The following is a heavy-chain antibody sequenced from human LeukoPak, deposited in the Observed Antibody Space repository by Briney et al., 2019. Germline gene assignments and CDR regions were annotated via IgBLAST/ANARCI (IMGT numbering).Heavy chain of an antibody. Sequence: GGSLRLSCAASGFTFSSYWMHWVRQAPGKGLVWVSRINSDGSSTSYADSVKGRFTISRDNSKNTLYLQMNSLRAEDTAVYYCAKVSDPIAVAGYYYYGMDVWGQGTTVTVSS. J-gene: IGHJ6*02. V-gene: IGHV3-74*01. CDR2: INSDGSST. CDR3: AKVSDPIAVAGYYYYGMDV. D-gene: IGHD6-19*01. CDR1: GFTFSSYW.